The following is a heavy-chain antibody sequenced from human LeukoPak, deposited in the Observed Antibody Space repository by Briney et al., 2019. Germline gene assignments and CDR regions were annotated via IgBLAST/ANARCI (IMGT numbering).Heavy chain of an antibody. CDR2: IYHSGST. CDR3: ARQWHSDSWYFLDY. V-gene: IGHV4-38-2*02. J-gene: IGHJ4*02. Sequence: SETLSLTCTVSGYSISSGYYWGWIRQPPGKGLEWIGNIYHSGSTYYNPSLKSRLTLSVDTSKNQLSLKLTSVTAADTAMYYCARQWHSDSWYFLDYWGQGSLVTVSS. CDR1: GYSISSGYY. D-gene: IGHD6-13*01.